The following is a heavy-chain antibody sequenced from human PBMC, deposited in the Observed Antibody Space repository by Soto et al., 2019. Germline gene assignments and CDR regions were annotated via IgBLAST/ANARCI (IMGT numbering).Heavy chain of an antibody. CDR1: GSTLPDHA. J-gene: IGHJ4*02. D-gene: IGHD1-7*01. CDR3: ARNILGGTTDY. V-gene: IGHV1-3*01. CDR2: INAGKGDT. Sequence: ASVPGACPGAGSTLPDHAGHWGRQAPGQGLEWMGWINAGKGDTKYPQRFQGRVTITRDTSASTAYMELSSLRSEDTAVYYCARNILGGTTDYWGPGTLVTVSS.